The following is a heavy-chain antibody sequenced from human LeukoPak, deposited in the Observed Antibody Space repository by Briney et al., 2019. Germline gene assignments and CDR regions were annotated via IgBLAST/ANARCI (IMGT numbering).Heavy chain of an antibody. Sequence: GGSLRLSCTASGFTFSIYAMSWVRQAPGKGLEWVSGINADGGYTYYANSVKGRFTISRDNSKNTLYLQMNSLRAEDTAVYYCARDFYGDYSRVDCWGLGTLVTVSS. CDR1: GFTFSIYA. CDR3: ARDFYGDYSRVDC. CDR2: INADGGYT. J-gene: IGHJ4*02. V-gene: IGHV3-23*01. D-gene: IGHD4-17*01.